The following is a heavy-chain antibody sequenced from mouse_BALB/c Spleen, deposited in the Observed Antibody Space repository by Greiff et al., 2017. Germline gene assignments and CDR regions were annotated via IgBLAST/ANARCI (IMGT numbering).Heavy chain of an antibody. CDR3: ASFAMDY. V-gene: IGHV5-9-4*01. CDR2: ISSGGSYT. Sequence: EVQLVESGGGLVKPGGSLKLSCAASGFTFSSYAMSWVRQSPEKRLEWVAEISSGGSYTYYPDTVTGRFTISRDNAKNTLYLEMSSLRSEDTAMYYCASFAMDYWGQGTSVTVSS. J-gene: IGHJ4*01. CDR1: GFTFSSYA.